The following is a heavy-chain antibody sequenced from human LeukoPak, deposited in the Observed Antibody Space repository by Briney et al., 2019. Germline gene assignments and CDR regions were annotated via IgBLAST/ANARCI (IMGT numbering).Heavy chain of an antibody. J-gene: IGHJ4*02. CDR3: AKSLLAHDYGDYFDY. D-gene: IGHD4-17*01. Sequence: GKSLRLSCAASGLTFRNYGMHWVRQAPGKGLEWVAVIWYDGSNKYYADSVKGRFTISRDNSKNTLYLQMNSLRAEDTAVYYCAKSLLAHDYGDYFDYWGQGTLVTVSS. CDR1: GLTFRNYG. CDR2: IWYDGSNK. V-gene: IGHV3-33*06.